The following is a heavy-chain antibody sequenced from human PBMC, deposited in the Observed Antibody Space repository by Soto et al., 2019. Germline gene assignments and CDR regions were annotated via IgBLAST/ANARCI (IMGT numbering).Heavy chain of an antibody. D-gene: IGHD3-22*01. CDR2: IYYSGST. CDR3: ARPLGPTMISIRGGMDV. Sequence: TSETLSLTCTVSGGSISSSSYYWGWIRQPPGKGLEWIGSIYYSGSTYYNPSLKSRVTISVDTSKNQFSLKLSSVTAADTAVYYCARPLGPTMISIRGGMDVWGQGTTVTVSS. J-gene: IGHJ6*02. V-gene: IGHV4-39*01. CDR1: GGSISSSSYY.